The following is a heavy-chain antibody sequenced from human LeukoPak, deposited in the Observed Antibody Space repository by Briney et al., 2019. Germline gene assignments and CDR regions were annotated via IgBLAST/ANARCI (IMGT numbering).Heavy chain of an antibody. CDR2: IRSKANNYAT. CDR1: GFTFSGSA. V-gene: IGHV3-73*01. CDR3: TKDIGYFDY. J-gene: IGHJ4*02. Sequence: GGSLRLSCAASGFTFSGSAMHWVRQAPGKGLEWVGRIRSKANNYATGYAASVKGRFTFSRDDSKNTAYLQMNSLKTEDTAVYFCTKDIGYFDYWGQGSLVTVSS.